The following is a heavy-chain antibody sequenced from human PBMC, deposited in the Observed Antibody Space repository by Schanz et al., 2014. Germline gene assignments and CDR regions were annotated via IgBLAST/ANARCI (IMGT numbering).Heavy chain of an antibody. CDR3: VSSGSYSSYAF. V-gene: IGHV3-21*01. J-gene: IGHJ4*02. CDR2: ISTSGTYM. CDR1: GFAFSSFA. D-gene: IGHD3-10*01. Sequence: EVQLLESGGGLVEPGGSLRLSCVASGFAFSSFAMTWVRQAPGRGLEWVSSISTSGTYMYIADSLKGRLTISRDDAKKSMYLQMNSLRAEDTAVYHCVSSGSYSSYAFWGQGTLXTVSS.